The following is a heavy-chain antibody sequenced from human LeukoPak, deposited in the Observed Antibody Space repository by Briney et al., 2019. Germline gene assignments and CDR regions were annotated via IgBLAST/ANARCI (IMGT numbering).Heavy chain of an antibody. Sequence: GALRLSCAASGFTFSSYAMSWVRQAPGKGLEWVSTISGSGGSTYYADSVKGRFTISRDNSKNTLYLQMNSLRAEDTAVYHCAKDSAFDSSGYYYRGSNFDYWGQGTPVTVSS. CDR3: AKDSAFDSSGYYYRGSNFDY. CDR1: GFTFSSYA. CDR2: ISGSGGST. J-gene: IGHJ4*02. D-gene: IGHD3-22*01. V-gene: IGHV3-23*01.